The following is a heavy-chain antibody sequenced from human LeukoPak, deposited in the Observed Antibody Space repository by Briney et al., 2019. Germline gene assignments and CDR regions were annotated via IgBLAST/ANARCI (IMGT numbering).Heavy chain of an antibody. D-gene: IGHD3-10*01. Sequence: GGSLRLSCAASGFTFSDHYMDWVRQAPGKGLEWVGRTRNKANSYTTEYAASVKGRFTISRDDSKNSLYLQMNSLKTEDSAVYYCSRYYFGSGSSRGMDVWGQGTTVTVSS. CDR2: TRNKANSYTT. CDR3: SRYYFGSGSSRGMDV. J-gene: IGHJ6*02. CDR1: GFTFSDHY. V-gene: IGHV3-72*01.